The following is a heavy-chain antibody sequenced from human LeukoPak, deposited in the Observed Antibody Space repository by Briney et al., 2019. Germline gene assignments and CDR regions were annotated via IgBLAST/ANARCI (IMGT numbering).Heavy chain of an antibody. J-gene: IGHJ4*02. CDR3: ARSEDYYDSSGYYDY. CDR2: IIPILGIA. V-gene: IGHV1-69*04. CDR1: GGTSSSYA. D-gene: IGHD3-22*01. Sequence: SVKVSCKASGGTSSSYAISWVRQAPGQGLEWMGRIIPILGIANYAQKFQGRVTITADKSTSTAYMELSSLRSEDTAVYYCARSEDYYDSSGYYDYWGQGTLVTVSS.